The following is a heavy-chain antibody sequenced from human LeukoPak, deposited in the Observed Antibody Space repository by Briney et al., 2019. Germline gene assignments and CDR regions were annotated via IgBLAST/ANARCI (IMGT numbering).Heavy chain of an antibody. Sequence: SQTLSLTCTVSGGSISSGSYYWSWIRQPAGKGLEWIGRIYTSGSTNYNPSLKSRVTISVDTSKDQFSLKLSSVTAADTAVYYCARDSGYSYGYGYWGQGTLVTVSS. D-gene: IGHD5-18*01. CDR3: ARDSGYSYGYGY. V-gene: IGHV4-61*02. CDR2: IYTSGST. J-gene: IGHJ4*02. CDR1: GGSISSGSYY.